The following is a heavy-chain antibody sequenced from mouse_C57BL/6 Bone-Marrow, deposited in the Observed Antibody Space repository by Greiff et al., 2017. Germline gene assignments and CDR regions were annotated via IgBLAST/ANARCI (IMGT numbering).Heavy chain of an antibody. V-gene: IGHV5-6*02. J-gene: IGHJ2*01. CDR2: ISSGGSYT. CDR3: ARRVTGTDFDY. Sequence: DVMLVESGGDLVKPGGSLKLSCAASGFTFSSYGMSWVRQTPDKRLEWVATISSGGSYTYYPDSVKGRFTISRDNAKNTLYLQMSSLKSEDTAMYYCARRVTGTDFDYWGQGTTLTVSS. CDR1: GFTFSSYG. D-gene: IGHD4-1*01.